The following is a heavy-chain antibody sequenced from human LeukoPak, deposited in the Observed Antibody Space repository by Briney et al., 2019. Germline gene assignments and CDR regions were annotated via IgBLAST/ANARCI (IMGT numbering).Heavy chain of an antibody. D-gene: IGHD3-3*01. CDR2: INPNSGGT. Sequence: ASVTVSCKASGYTFTGYYMHWVRQAPGQGLEWMGWINPNSGGTNYAQKFQGRVTMTRDTSISTAYMELSRLSSDDTAVYYCARDHRIFGVVIIGMDVWGKGTTVTVSS. CDR3: ARDHRIFGVVIIGMDV. CDR1: GYTFTGYY. V-gene: IGHV1-2*02. J-gene: IGHJ6*04.